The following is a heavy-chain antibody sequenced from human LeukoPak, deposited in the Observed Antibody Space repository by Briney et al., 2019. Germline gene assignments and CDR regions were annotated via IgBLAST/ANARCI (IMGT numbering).Heavy chain of an antibody. V-gene: IGHV4-34*01. D-gene: IGHD3-16*01. CDR3: ARLSLYPSGVVDY. J-gene: IGHJ4*02. CDR1: GGSFSGYY. Sequence: PSETLSLTCAVYGGSFSGYYWSWIRQPPGKGLEWIGEINHSGSTNYNPSLKSRVTISVDTSKNQFSLKLSSVTAADTAVYYCARLSLYPSGVVDYWGQGTLVTVS. CDR2: INHSGST.